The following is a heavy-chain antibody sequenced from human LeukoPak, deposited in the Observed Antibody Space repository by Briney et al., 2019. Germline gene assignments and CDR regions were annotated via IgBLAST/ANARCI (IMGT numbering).Heavy chain of an antibody. CDR2: IRNYGGST. CDR1: GFTFSSYD. D-gene: IGHD2-8*02. J-gene: IGHJ4*02. Sequence: QPGGSLRLSCAASGFTFSSYDMSWVRQAPGKGLEWVSGIRNYGGSTYYADSVKGRFTISRDNSKNTLYLQMNSPRAEDTAVYYCANPAPGVVYLYWGQGTLVTVSS. CDR3: ANPAPGVVYLY. V-gene: IGHV3-23*01.